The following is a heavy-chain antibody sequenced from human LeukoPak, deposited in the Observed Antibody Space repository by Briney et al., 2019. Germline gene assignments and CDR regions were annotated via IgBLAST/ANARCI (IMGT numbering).Heavy chain of an antibody. D-gene: IGHD2-15*01. CDR3: ARDRDTLSLYYMDV. J-gene: IGHJ6*03. CDR2: IYTSGST. Sequence: SETLSLTCTVSGGSISDYYWSWIRPSAANGLEWIGRIYTSGSTNYNPSLKSRVTLSVDTSKNQFSLKLSTVTAADTAVYYCARDRDTLSLYYMDVWGKGTTVTVSS. V-gene: IGHV4-4*07. CDR1: GGSISDYY.